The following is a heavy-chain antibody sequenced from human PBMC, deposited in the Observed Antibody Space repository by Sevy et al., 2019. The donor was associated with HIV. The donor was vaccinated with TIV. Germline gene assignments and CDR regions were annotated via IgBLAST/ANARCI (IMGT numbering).Heavy chain of an antibody. J-gene: IGHJ4*02. Sequence: GGSLRLSCAASGFTVSSNYMSWVRQAPGKGLEWVSVIYSGGSTYYADSVKGRFTISRDNSKNTLYLQMNSRRAEDTAVYYCAVGDYGSGEGYWGQGTLVTVSS. CDR3: AVGDYGSGEGY. CDR2: IYSGGST. CDR1: GFTVSSNY. D-gene: IGHD3-10*01. V-gene: IGHV3-53*01.